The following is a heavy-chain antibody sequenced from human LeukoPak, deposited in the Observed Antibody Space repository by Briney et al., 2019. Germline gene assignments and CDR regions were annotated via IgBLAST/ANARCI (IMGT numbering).Heavy chain of an antibody. D-gene: IGHD3-10*01. CDR3: AILTNRNYGDY. CDR1: GGTFSSYA. Sequence: SVKVSCKASGGTFSSYAICWVRQAPGQGLEWMGGIIPIFGTANYAQKFQGRVTITADESTSTAYMELSSLRSEDTAVYYCAILTNRNYGDYWGQGTLVTVSS. J-gene: IGHJ4*02. CDR2: IIPIFGTA. V-gene: IGHV1-69*01.